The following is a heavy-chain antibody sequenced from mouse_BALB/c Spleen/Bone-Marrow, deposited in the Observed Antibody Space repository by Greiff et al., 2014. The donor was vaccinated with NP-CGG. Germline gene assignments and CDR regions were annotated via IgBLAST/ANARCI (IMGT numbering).Heavy chain of an antibody. CDR3: ARNYCGSWHFDV. Sequence: EVKLMESGGDLVKPGGSLKLSCAASGFTFSSYGMSWVRQTPDKRLEWVATISSGGSYTFYPDSVKGRFTTSRDNAKNTLYLQMSSLKSEDTAMYYWARNYCGSWHFDVWGAGTTVTVSS. V-gene: IGHV5-6*01. D-gene: IGHD1-2*01. CDR2: ISSGGSYT. CDR1: GFTFSSYG. J-gene: IGHJ1*01.